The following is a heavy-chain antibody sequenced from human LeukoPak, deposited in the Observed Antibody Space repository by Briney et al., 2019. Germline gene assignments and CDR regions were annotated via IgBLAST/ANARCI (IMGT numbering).Heavy chain of an antibody. CDR3: ARQGGYCSSSSCYTSYPFDY. V-gene: IGHV4-39*01. J-gene: IGHJ4*02. CDR1: GDSISSSDYY. D-gene: IGHD2-2*02. Sequence: PSETLSLTCTVSGDSISSSDYYWGWIRQPPGKGLEWIGSVYYTGNTYYNPSLMSRVSISFDTSKSQFSLKLSSVTAADTALYYCARQGGYCSSSSCYTSYPFDYWGQGTLVTVSS. CDR2: VYYTGNT.